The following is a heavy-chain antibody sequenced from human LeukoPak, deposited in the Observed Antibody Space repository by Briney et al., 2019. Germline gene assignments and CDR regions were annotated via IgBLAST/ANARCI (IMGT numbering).Heavy chain of an antibody. V-gene: IGHV4-39*07. CDR2: IYYSGST. J-gene: IGHJ4*02. CDR3: ARDPSIVGATPYFDY. CDR1: GGSISSSSYY. Sequence: SETLSLTCTVSGGSISSSSYYWGWIRQPPGKGLEWIGSIYYSGSTYYNPSLKSRATISVDTSKNQFSLKLSSVTAADTAVYYCARDPSIVGATPYFDYWGQGTLVTVSS. D-gene: IGHD1-26*01.